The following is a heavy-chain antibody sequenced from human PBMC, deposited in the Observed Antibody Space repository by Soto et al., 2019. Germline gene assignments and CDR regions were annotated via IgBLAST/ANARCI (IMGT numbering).Heavy chain of an antibody. J-gene: IGHJ6*02. V-gene: IGHV1-2*02. CDR2: INPNSGGT. D-gene: IGHD2-2*01. CDR3: ARGHDIVVVPAAMNYYYYGMDV. Sequence: ASVKVSCKASGYSFTGYYMHWVRQAPGQGLEWMGWINPNSGGTIYAQKFQGRVTMTRDTSISTAYMELSRLRSDDTAVYYCARGHDIVVVPAAMNYYYYGMDVWGQGTTVTVSS. CDR1: GYSFTGYY.